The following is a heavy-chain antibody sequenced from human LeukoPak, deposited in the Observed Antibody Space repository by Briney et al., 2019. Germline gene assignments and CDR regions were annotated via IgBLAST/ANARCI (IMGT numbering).Heavy chain of an antibody. CDR3: SRGVYCGGNCFHP. V-gene: IGHV3-64*01. Sequence: QTGGSLRLSCAASGFTFSSYAMHWVRQAPGRGLEYVSAISSNGGSTYYANSVKGRFTISRDNSKNTLYLQMGSLRAEGMAVYYCSRGVYCGGNCFHPWGQGTLVTVSS. CDR1: GFTFSSYA. D-gene: IGHD2-21*01. J-gene: IGHJ5*02. CDR2: ISSNGGST.